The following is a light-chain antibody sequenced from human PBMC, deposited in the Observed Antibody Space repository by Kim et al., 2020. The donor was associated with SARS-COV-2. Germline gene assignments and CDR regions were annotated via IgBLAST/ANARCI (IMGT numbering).Light chain of an antibody. V-gene: IGKV1-33*01. CDR3: QQYDNLPGFT. J-gene: IGKJ3*01. Sequence: SVGDRVTIPCQASQDIRNYFNWYQQKPGKAPKLLIYDASNLETGVPSRFSGSGSGTDFTFTISSLQPEDIATYYCQQYDNLPGFTFGPGTKVDIK. CDR2: DAS. CDR1: QDIRNY.